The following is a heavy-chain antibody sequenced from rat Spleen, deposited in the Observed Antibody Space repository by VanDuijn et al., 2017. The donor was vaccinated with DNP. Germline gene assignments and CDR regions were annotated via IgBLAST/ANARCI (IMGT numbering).Heavy chain of an antibody. CDR1: GFTLSDYY. D-gene: IGHD1-3*01. Sequence: EVQLVESGGGLVQPGRSLKLSCAASGFTLSDYYMAWVRQPPTKGLEWVASISYDGGNTYYRDSVKGRFTISRDNAKSSLYLHMDSLRSEDTATYYCTTLNSGTYDSWGQGVMVTVSS. J-gene: IGHJ2*01. V-gene: IGHV5-20*01. CDR2: ISYDGGNT. CDR3: TTLNSGTYDS.